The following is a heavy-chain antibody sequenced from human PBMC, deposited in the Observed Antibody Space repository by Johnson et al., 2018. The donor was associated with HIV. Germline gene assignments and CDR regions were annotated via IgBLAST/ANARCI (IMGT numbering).Heavy chain of an antibody. Sequence: QVQLVESGRGLFQRGGSLRFSGVASGGPVSINNRRVGPQAPGKGLEWGAVISYDGGNTYSADPVKVRFTIYKDNSRNTLYLQMNSLRAEDTAVYYCARGRITMVQGVIVGAFDIWSQGTIVTVSS. CDR2: ISYDGGNT. V-gene: IGHV3-30*03. D-gene: IGHD3-10*01. CDR3: ARGRITMVQGVIVGAFDI. CDR1: GGPVSINN. J-gene: IGHJ3*02.